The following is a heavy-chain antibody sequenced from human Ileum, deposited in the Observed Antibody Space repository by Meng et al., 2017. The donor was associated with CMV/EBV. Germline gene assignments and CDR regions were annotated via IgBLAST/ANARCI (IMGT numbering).Heavy chain of an antibody. V-gene: IGHV3-74*01. CDR2: INSDGSST. Sequence: GESLKISCAASGFTFSSYWTHWVRQAPGKGLVWVSRINSDGSSTSYADSVKGRFTISRDNAKNTLYLQMNSLRAEDTAVYYCARVKYSSSALSYWGQGTLVTVSS. CDR3: ARVKYSSSALSY. CDR1: GFTFSSYW. J-gene: IGHJ4*02. D-gene: IGHD6-13*01.